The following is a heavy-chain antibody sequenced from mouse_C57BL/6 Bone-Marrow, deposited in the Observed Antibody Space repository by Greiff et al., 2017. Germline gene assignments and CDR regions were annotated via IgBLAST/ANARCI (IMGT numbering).Heavy chain of an antibody. Sequence: VKLMESGAELARPGASVKLSCKASGYTFTSYGISWVKQRTGQGLEWIGEIYPRSGNTYYNEKLKGKAPLTADKSSSTAYMELRSLTSEDSAVYFCARWWPWYFDVWGTGTTGTVSS. J-gene: IGHJ1*03. CDR2: IYPRSGNT. CDR1: GYTFTSYG. CDR3: ARWWPWYFDV. D-gene: IGHD1-1*02. V-gene: IGHV1-81*01.